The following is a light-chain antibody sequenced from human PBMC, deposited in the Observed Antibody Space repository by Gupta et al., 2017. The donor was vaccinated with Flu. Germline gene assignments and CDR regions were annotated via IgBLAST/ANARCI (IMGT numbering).Light chain of an antibody. J-gene: IGLJ3*02. Sequence: SSTLTQDACVLVPLGQTVRIPCQGDSVREYTENWYQQKPWQAPVLVMFGENNRPSGNPERFSGARSGDTASLTITGAQEEDDADYYCASRDNYGNHVLFGGGTKLTVL. CDR2: GEN. CDR3: ASRDNYGNHVL. CDR1: SVREYT. V-gene: IGLV3-19*01.